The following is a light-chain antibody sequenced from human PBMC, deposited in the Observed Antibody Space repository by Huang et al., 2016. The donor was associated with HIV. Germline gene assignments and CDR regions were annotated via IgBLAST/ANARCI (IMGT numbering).Light chain of an antibody. CDR2: WAS. CDR3: QQHFYNPT. V-gene: IGKV4-1*01. Sequence: DIVMTQSPDSLAVSLGETVTIHCKSSQSVLYGSNNKNYLAWYQQKPGQPLKLLIYWASIRESGVPDRFSGSVSGTDFTLTINSLQAEEVAVYYCQQHFYNPTFGPGTKVEI. J-gene: IGKJ3*01. CDR1: QSVLYGSNNKNY.